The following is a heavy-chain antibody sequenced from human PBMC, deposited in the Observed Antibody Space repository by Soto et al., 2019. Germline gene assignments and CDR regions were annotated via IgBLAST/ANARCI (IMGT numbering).Heavy chain of an antibody. V-gene: IGHV2-70*12. Sequence: SGPTLVNPTQTLTLTCTFSGFSLSTSGMCVSWIRQPPGKALEWLALIDWDDDKYYSTSLKTRLTISKDTSKNQVVLTMTNMDPVDTATYYCAHHDYGDYYYYYGMDVWGQGTTVTSP. CDR2: IDWDDDK. J-gene: IGHJ6*02. CDR3: AHHDYGDYYYYYGMDV. CDR1: GFSLSTSGMC. D-gene: IGHD4-17*01.